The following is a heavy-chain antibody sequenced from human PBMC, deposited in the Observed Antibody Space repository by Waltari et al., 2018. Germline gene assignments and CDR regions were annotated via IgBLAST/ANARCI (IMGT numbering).Heavy chain of an antibody. D-gene: IGHD3-3*01. CDR3: ARVGITIFGVVQRPWYFDL. CDR1: GGSFSGYY. CDR2: INHSGST. Sequence: QVQLQQWGAGLLKPSETLSLTCAVYGGSFSGYYWSWIRQPPGKGLEWIGEINHSGSTNYNPSLKSRVTISVDTSKNQFSLKLSSVTAADTAVYYCARVGITIFGVVQRPWYFDLWGRGTLVTVSS. V-gene: IGHV4-34*01. J-gene: IGHJ2*01.